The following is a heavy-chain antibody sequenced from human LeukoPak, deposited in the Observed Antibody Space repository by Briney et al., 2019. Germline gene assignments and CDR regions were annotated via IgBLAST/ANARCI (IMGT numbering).Heavy chain of an antibody. CDR1: GGSISSGGYY. CDR2: IYYSGST. CDR3: ASKPDAGGKGVDY. Sequence: SETLSLTCTVSGGSISSGGYYWGWIRQHPGKGLEWIGYIYYSGSTYYNPSLKSRVTISVDTSKNQFSLKLSSVTAADTAVYYCASKPDAGGKGVDYWGQGTLVTVSS. D-gene: IGHD3-16*01. V-gene: IGHV4-31*03. J-gene: IGHJ4*02.